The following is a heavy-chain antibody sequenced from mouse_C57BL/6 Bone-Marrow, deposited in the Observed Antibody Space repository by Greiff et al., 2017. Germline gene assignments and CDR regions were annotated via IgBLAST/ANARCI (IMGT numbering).Heavy chain of an antibody. CDR2: ISGGGGNT. V-gene: IGHV5-9*01. CDR1: GFTFRSST. Sequence: EVMLVESGGGLVKPGGSLPLSCAASGFTFRSSTMSLVRQTPEKRLQCVAAISGGGGNTYYPASVTGRFTISRDNDKTILYLQMSSLRSEDTALYYCSRQVTTVLDTKYFDVWGTGTTGTGSS. J-gene: IGHJ1*03. CDR3: SRQVTTVLDTKYFDV. D-gene: IGHD1-1*01.